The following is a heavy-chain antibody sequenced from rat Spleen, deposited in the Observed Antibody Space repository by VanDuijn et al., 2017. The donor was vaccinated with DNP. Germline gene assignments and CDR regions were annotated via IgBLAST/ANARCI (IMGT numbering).Heavy chain of an antibody. V-gene: IGHV5S10*01. CDR3: ATSGYGYDGYPFAY. Sequence: EVQLVESGGGLVQPGNSLKLSCADSGFTFSDYAMAWVRQSPKKALEWVATIIYDGSTTYYRDSVKGRFTISRENAKNTLFLQKDSLRSEDTATYYCATSGYGYDGYPFAYWGQGTLVTVSS. CDR2: IIYDGSTT. CDR1: GFTFSDYA. D-gene: IGHD1-12*03. J-gene: IGHJ3*01.